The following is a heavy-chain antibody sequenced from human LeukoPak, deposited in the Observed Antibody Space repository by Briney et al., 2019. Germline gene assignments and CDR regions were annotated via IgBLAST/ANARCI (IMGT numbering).Heavy chain of an antibody. CDR1: GFTFSSYA. CDR2: ISGSGGST. CDR3: AKDWGYGGNSPNFDY. V-gene: IGHV3-23*01. Sequence: QAGGSLRLSCAASGFTFSSYAMSWVRQAPGKGLEWVSAISGSGGSTYYADSVKGRFTISRDNSKNTLYLQMNSLRAEDTAVYYCAKDWGYGGNSPNFDYWGQGTLVTVSS. D-gene: IGHD4-23*01. J-gene: IGHJ4*02.